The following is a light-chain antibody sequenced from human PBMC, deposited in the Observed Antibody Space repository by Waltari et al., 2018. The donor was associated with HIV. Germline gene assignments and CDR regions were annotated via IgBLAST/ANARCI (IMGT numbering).Light chain of an antibody. CDR1: QTISKF. CDR3: QQTYSAPWT. CDR2: SAS. Sequence: DIQMTQSPSPLSASVGDRVTVTCRANQTISKFLNWYQQKPNKPPTLLISSASNLHGGVPSRFGGSGSGTDFALTITSLQPEDFAVYFCQQTYSAPWTFGQGT. J-gene: IGKJ1*01. V-gene: IGKV1-39*01.